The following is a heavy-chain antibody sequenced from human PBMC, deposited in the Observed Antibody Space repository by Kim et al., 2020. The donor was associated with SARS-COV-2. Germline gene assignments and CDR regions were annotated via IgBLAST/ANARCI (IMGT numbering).Heavy chain of an antibody. J-gene: IGHJ1*01. CDR1: GGSFSGYY. V-gene: IGHV4-34*01. D-gene: IGHD4-17*01. CDR3: ARGIYGGNSGARYFQH. Sequence: SETLSLTCAVYGGSFSGYYWSWIRQPPGKGLEWIGEINHSGSTNYNPSLKSRVTISVDTSKNQFSLKLSSVTAADTAVYYCARGIYGGNSGARYFQHWGQGTLVTVSS. CDR2: INHSGST.